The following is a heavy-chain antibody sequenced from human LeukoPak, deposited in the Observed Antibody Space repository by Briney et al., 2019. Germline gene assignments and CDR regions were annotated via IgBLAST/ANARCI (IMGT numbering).Heavy chain of an antibody. V-gene: IGHV4-59*01. CDR2: IYYSGST. CDR3: ARYYDYYDSSGYYFDI. CDR1: GGSISSYY. Sequence: SETLSLTCTVSGGSISSYYWSWIRQPPGKGLEWIGYIYYSGSTNYNPSLKSRVTISVDTSKNQFSLKLSSVTAADTAVYYCARYYDYYDSSGYYFDIWGQGTMVTFSS. J-gene: IGHJ3*02. D-gene: IGHD3-22*01.